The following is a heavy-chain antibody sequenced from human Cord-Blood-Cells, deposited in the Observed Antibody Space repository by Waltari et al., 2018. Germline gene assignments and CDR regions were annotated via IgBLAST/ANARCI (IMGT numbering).Heavy chain of an antibody. CDR1: GYTFTSYA. V-gene: IGHV1-3*01. Sequence: QVQLVQSGAEVKKPGASVKVPCKASGYTFTSYAMHWVRQAPGQRLEWMGWINAGNGNTKYSQKFQGRVTSTRDTSASTAYMELSSLRSEDTAVYYCARVLGSCSSTSCYLNWFDPWGQGTLVTVSS. D-gene: IGHD2-2*01. J-gene: IGHJ5*02. CDR2: INAGNGNT. CDR3: ARVLGSCSSTSCYLNWFDP.